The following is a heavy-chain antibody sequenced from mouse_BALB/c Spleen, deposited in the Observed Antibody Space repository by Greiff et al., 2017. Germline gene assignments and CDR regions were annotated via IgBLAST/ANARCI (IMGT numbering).Heavy chain of an antibody. CDR2: INPNNGGT. CDR1: GYTFTDYN. D-gene: IGHD1-2*01. Sequence: EVQLQQSGPELVKPGASVKIPCKASGYTFTDYNMDWVKQSHGKSLEWIGDINPNNGGTIYNQKFKGKATLTVDKSSSTAYMQLSSLTSEDSAVYFCARGPFITTATGFDYWGQGTTLTVSS. V-gene: IGHV1-18*01. CDR3: ARGPFITTATGFDY. J-gene: IGHJ2*01.